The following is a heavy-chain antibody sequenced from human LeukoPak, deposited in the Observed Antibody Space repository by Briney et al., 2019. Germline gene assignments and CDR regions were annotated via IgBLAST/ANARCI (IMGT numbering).Heavy chain of an antibody. CDR1: GGSFSGYY. J-gene: IGHJ4*02. D-gene: IGHD6-19*01. CDR3: ARRIGQWLPNYYFDY. CDR2: INHSGST. Sequence: PSETLSLTCAVYGGSFSGYYWSWIRQPPGKGLEWIGEINHSGSTNYNPSLKSRVTISVDTSKNQFSLKLSSVTAADTAVYYCARRIGQWLPNYYFDYWGQGTLVTVSS. V-gene: IGHV4-34*01.